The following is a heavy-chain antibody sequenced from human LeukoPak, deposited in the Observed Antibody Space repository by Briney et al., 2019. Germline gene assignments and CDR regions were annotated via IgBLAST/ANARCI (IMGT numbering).Heavy chain of an antibody. V-gene: IGHV3-23*01. Sequence: GGSLRLSCAASGFTFSSYAMSWVRQAPGKGLEWVSAFSGSGGITYYAESVKGRVTISRDNSKNTLYLQMNSLRDEETDIYYCAKDRGYDFWSGYASGDYWGQGTLVTVSS. D-gene: IGHD3-3*01. J-gene: IGHJ4*02. CDR3: AKDRGYDFWSGYASGDY. CDR1: GFTFSSYA. CDR2: FSGSGGIT.